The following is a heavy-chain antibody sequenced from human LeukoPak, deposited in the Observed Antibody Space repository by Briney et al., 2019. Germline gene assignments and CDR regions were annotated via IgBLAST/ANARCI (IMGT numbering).Heavy chain of an antibody. CDR2: INSDGSST. D-gene: IGHD4-17*01. CDR3: ARDTVTPWPYYYYYMDV. J-gene: IGHJ6*03. CDR1: GFTFSSYW. V-gene: IGHV3-74*01. Sequence: GGSLRLSCAASGFTFSSYWMHWVRQAPGKGLVWVSRINSDGSSTSYADSVKGRFTISRDNAKNTLYLQMNSLRAEDTAVYYCARDTVTPWPYYYYYMDVWGKGTTVTVSS.